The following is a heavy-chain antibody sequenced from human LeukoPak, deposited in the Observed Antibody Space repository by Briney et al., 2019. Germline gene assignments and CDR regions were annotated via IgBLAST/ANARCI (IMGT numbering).Heavy chain of an antibody. Sequence: ASVKVSCKASGYTFTSYDINWVRQATGQGLEWMGWMNPNSGNAGYAQKFQRRVTMTRSTSISTAYMELSSLRSEDTAVYYCARAPMVRGVINYYYYMDVWGKGTTVTVSS. J-gene: IGHJ6*03. CDR1: GYTFTSYD. CDR3: ARAPMVRGVINYYYYMDV. D-gene: IGHD3-10*01. CDR2: MNPNSGNA. V-gene: IGHV1-8*01.